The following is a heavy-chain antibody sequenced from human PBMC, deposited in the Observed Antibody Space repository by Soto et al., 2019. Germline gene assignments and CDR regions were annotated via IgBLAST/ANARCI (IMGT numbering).Heavy chain of an antibody. J-gene: IGHJ3*02. CDR1: GYTFVSFG. CDR2: ISPYNGDT. CDR3: ARGQTKWLRDASDI. Sequence: QVQMVQSGAEVKKPGASVKVSCKASGYTFVSFGINWVRQAPGQGLEWLGRISPYNGDTSYAEKFRGRVAMTTDTSSSTVYLELRSLRSHDTSVYYCARGQTKWLRDASDIWGQGSMVTVSS. V-gene: IGHV1-18*01. D-gene: IGHD2-8*01.